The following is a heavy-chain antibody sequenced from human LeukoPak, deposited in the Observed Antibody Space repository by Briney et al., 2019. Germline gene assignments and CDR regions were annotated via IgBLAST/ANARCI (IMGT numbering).Heavy chain of an antibody. CDR1: GYTFTSYY. V-gene: IGHV1-46*01. J-gene: IGHJ4*02. Sequence: GASVKVSRKASGYTFTSYYMHWVRQAPGQGLEWMGIINPSGGSTSYAQKFQGRVTLTTDTSTSTVYMQLSSLASEDTAVYYCARERRAWGEDFWGQGTLVTVSS. CDR2: INPSGGST. D-gene: IGHD3-16*01. CDR3: ARERRAWGEDF.